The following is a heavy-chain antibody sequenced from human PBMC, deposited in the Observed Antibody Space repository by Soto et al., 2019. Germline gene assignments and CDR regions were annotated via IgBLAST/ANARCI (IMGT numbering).Heavy chain of an antibody. CDR1: GGSISSGGYY. CDR3: AREYSTGWLRDQCLQN. Sequence: SETLSLTCTVSGGSISSGGYYWSWIRQHPGKGLEWIGYIYYSGSTYYNPSLKSRVTISVDTSKNQFSLKLSSVTAAHTAVYYCAREYSTGWLRDQCLQNWGKGKMVSVS. V-gene: IGHV4-31*03. CDR2: IYYSGST. J-gene: IGHJ1*01. D-gene: IGHD6-19*01.